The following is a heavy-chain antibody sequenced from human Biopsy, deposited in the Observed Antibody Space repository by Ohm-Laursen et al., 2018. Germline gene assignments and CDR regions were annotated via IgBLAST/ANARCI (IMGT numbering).Heavy chain of an antibody. CDR2: VYYTGST. J-gene: IGHJ2*01. V-gene: IGHV4-59*01. CDR3: ARDRGYYSDRTVPGYFDL. D-gene: IGHD3-22*01. CDR1: GGSIGSFF. Sequence: GTLSLTCIVSGGSIGSFFWSWIRQPPGKGLQWIGYVYYTGSTDYNPSLQSRVTISVDTSKNHFSLRLRSVTPADTAIYYCARDRGYYSDRTVPGYFDLWGRGTLVTVSS.